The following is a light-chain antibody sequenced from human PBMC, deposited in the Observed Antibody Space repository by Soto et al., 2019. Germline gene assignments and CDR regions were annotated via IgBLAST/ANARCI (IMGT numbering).Light chain of an antibody. CDR2: GAS. V-gene: IGKV3-15*01. J-gene: IGKJ2*01. CDR1: QSVTNN. CDR3: QQYNNWPPYT. Sequence: EIVMTQSPAALSVSPGESVTLSCRASQSVTNNLAWYQQKPGQAPRLLIYGASTRATGIPVRFSGSGSGTEFTLTISSLQSEDFAVYYCQQYNNWPPYTFGQGTKLEIK.